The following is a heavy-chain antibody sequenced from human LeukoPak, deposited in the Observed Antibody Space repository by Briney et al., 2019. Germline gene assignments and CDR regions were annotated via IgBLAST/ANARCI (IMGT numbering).Heavy chain of an antibody. J-gene: IGHJ3*02. CDR3: ARDRGERDSTWSLPAHGFDI. CDR2: MNPNSGNT. D-gene: IGHD6-13*01. V-gene: IGHV1-8*01. Sequence: ASVKVSCKASGYTFTSYDINWVRQATGQGLEWMGWMNPNSGNTGYAQKFQGRVTMTRNTSISTAYMELSSLRSEDTAMYYCARDRGERDSTWSLPAHGFDIWGQGTMVTVSS. CDR1: GYTFTSYD.